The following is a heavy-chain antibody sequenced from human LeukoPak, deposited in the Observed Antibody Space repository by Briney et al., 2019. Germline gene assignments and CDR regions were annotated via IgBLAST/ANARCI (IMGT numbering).Heavy chain of an antibody. J-gene: IGHJ4*02. V-gene: IGHV3-23*01. CDR2: ISDGGGGT. CDR3: ANRGKYYFDY. D-gene: IGHD3-10*01. Sequence: GGSLRLSCVVSGVTFSNYAMSWVRQAPGKGLEWVSSISDGGGGTYYADSVKGRFTISRDNSKNTLYLLMNSLRAEDTAIYYCANRGKYYFDYWGQGTLVTVSS. CDR1: GVTFSNYA.